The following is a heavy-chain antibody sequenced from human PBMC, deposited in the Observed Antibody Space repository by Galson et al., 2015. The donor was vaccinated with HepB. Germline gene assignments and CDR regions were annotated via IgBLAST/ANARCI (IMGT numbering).Heavy chain of an antibody. Sequence: SEPLSLTCTVSGDSVSSGSSYWSWIRQPPGKGLEWIGFIYYTGSTNYNPSLKSRVTISVDMSKNQFSLKMTSVTAADTALYYCARTDSSGYYYYSLDVWGQGTTVTVSS. CDR1: GDSVSSGSSY. CDR3: ARTDSSGYYYYSLDV. CDR2: IYYTGST. D-gene: IGHD4-23*01. J-gene: IGHJ6*02. V-gene: IGHV4-61*01.